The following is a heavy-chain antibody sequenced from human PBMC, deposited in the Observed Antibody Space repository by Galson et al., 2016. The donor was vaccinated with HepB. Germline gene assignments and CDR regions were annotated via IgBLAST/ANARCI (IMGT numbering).Heavy chain of an antibody. J-gene: IGHJ3*01. Sequence: RLSCAASGFPVSDNFMSWVRQAPGKGLEWVSFIDNGGNTFYADSVKGRFTISRDSSKSTVFLQMNSLRAEDTAVYYCLRSGYWGQGTMVIVSS. D-gene: IGHD3-9*01. V-gene: IGHV3-66*01. CDR2: IDNGGNT. CDR3: LRSGY. CDR1: GFPVSDNF.